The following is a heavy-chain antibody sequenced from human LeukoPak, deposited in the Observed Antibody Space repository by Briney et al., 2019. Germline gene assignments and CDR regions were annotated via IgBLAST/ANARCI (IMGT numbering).Heavy chain of an antibody. Sequence: SETLSLTCTVSGYSISGGYYWGWIRQPPGKGLEWIGSIYHSGSTYYNPSLKSRVTISVDTSKNQFSLKLTSVTASDSAVYYCASSNWLRDANFDSWGQGTLVTVSS. CDR1: GYSISGGYY. CDR3: ASSNWLRDANFDS. V-gene: IGHV4-38-2*02. D-gene: IGHD6-13*01. J-gene: IGHJ4*02. CDR2: IYHSGST.